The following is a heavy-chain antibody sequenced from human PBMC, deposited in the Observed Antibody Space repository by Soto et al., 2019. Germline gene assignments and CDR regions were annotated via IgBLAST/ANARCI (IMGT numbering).Heavy chain of an antibody. CDR2: IKEDGSDK. Sequence: GGSLRLSCAASRFTFSSYWMSWVRQAPGRGLEWVANIKEDGSDKYYADSVKGRFTISRDNAKKSLYVQMNSLRVEDTAVYYCARGIDDNASFGMDVWGQGTTVTVSS. V-gene: IGHV3-7*01. CDR3: ARGIDDNASFGMDV. D-gene: IGHD1-1*01. CDR1: RFTFSSYW. J-gene: IGHJ6*02.